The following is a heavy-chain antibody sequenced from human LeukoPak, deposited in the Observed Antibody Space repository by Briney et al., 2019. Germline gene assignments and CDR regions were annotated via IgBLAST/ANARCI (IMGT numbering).Heavy chain of an antibody. Sequence: PGGSLRLSCAASGFTFSSYAMSSVRQAPGKGLEWVSAISGSGGSTYSADSVKGRFTIPRDNSKNTLYLQMNSLRAEDTAVYYCAKQLDGSGSQADYWGQGTLVTVSS. J-gene: IGHJ4*02. V-gene: IGHV3-23*01. CDR3: AKQLDGSGSQADY. D-gene: IGHD3-10*01. CDR1: GFTFSSYA. CDR2: ISGSGGST.